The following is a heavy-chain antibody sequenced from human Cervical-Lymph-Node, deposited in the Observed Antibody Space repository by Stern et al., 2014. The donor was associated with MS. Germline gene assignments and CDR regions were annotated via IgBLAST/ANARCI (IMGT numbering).Heavy chain of an antibody. CDR1: GYTFTTYW. J-gene: IGHJ3*02. CDR2: IYPGDSDT. CDR3: ARDDKLYSNGVDAFDI. D-gene: IGHD6-19*01. V-gene: IGHV5-51*03. Sequence: EVQLVQSGAEVKKPGESLKISCKGSGYTFTTYWIAWVRQMPGKGLEWMGIIYPGDSDTRYSPSFQGQVTISADKSISTAYLQWSSLKASDTAMYYCARDDKLYSNGVDAFDIWGQGTMVTVSS.